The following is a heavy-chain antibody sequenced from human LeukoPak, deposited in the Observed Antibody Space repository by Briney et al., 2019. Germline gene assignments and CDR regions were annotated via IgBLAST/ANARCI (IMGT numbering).Heavy chain of an antibody. CDR2: IKQDGSEK. J-gene: IGHJ4*02. CDR1: GYTFTDYY. Sequence: ASVKVSCKASGYTFTDYYMHWVRQAPGKGLEWVANIKQDGSEKYYVDSVKGRFTISRDNAKNSLYLQMNSLRAEDTAVYYCAREEDWGQGTLVTVSS. V-gene: IGHV3-7*01. CDR3: AREED.